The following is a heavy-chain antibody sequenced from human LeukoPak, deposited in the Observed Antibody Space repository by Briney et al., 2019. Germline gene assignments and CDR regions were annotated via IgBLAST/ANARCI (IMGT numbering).Heavy chain of an antibody. CDR1: GGSFSGYY. V-gene: IGHV4-34*01. CDR3: ARRAYYDLYYFDY. Sequence: SETLSLTCAVYGGSFSGYYWSWIRQPPGKGLEWIGEINHSGSTNYNPSLKSRVTISVDTSKNQFSLKLSSVTAADTAVYYCARRAYYDLYYFDYWGQGTLVTVSS. CDR2: INHSGST. D-gene: IGHD3-22*01. J-gene: IGHJ4*02.